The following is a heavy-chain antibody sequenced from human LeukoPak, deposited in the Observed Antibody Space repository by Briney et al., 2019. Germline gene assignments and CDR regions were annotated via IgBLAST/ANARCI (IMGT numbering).Heavy chain of an antibody. Sequence: SETLSLTCTLSGGSISSSSYYWGWIRQPPGKGLEWIGSIYYSGSTYYNPSLKSRVTISVDTSKNQFSLKLSSVTAADTAVYYCARVQGIVPAAMRWFDPWGQGTLVTVSS. V-gene: IGHV4-39*01. CDR1: GGSISSSSYY. CDR3: ARVQGIVPAAMRWFDP. J-gene: IGHJ5*02. CDR2: IYYSGST. D-gene: IGHD2-2*01.